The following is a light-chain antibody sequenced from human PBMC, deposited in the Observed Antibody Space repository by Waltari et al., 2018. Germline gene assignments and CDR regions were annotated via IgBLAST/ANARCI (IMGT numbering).Light chain of an antibody. CDR3: CSYAGSYHWV. V-gene: IGLV2-11*01. Sequence: QSSLTQHRSLSGSPGQSVTISCTGTTIDVGGYISVSWYQQHPGKAPNLMIYDVSKRPSGVPDRFSGSKSGNTAALTISGLQAEDEADYYCCSYAGSYHWVFGGGTKLTVL. J-gene: IGLJ3*02. CDR2: DVS. CDR1: TIDVGGYIS.